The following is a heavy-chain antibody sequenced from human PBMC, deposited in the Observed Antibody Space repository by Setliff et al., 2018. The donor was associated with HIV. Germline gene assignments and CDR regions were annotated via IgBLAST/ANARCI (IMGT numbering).Heavy chain of an antibody. CDR2: IYYSGST. CDR3: ARAHTYSSSSGIDY. CDR1: GGSISTSNYY. D-gene: IGHD6-6*01. V-gene: IGHV4-39*01. Sequence: PSETLSLTCILSGGSISTSNYYWGWIRQPPGKGLEWIGSIYYSGSTYYTPSLKSRVTISVATSKNQFSLKLSSVTAADTAVYYCARAHTYSSSSGIDYWGQGTLVTVSS. J-gene: IGHJ4*02.